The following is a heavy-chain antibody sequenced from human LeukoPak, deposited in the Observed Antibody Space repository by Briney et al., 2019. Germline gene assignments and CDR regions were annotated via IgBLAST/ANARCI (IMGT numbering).Heavy chain of an antibody. V-gene: IGHV1-18*01. CDR2: IGTSSGST. J-gene: IGHJ4*02. CDR3: AREAFSGYDTVGD. Sequence: ASVKVSCKASGYTFTNYGISWVRQAPGQGLEWMGWIGTSSGSTNLAQKLQSRVTMTKDTSTSTAYMELSSLRSEDTAVYYCAREAFSGYDTVGDWGQGTLVTVSS. D-gene: IGHD5-12*01. CDR1: GYTFTNYG.